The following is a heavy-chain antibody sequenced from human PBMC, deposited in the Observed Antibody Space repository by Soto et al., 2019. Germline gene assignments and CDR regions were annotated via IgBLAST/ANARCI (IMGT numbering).Heavy chain of an antibody. J-gene: IGHJ5*02. CDR2: IYDNGIT. V-gene: IGHV4-59*12. CDR1: GRSITSYY. CDR3: ARTYASSRSATELTS. Sequence: QVVLQESGPGLVKPSETLSLTCSVSGRSITSYYWSWVRQPPGKGLEWIGYIYDNGITSQNPSLKRRVTMPADASQNQFSLKLTSTTGADTAVYYCARTYASSRSATELTSWGQGILVTFTS. D-gene: IGHD3-22*01.